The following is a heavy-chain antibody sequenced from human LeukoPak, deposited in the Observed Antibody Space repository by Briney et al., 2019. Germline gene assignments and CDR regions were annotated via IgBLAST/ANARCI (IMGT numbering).Heavy chain of an antibody. CDR1: GFTFSSYE. Sequence: GGSLRLSCAASGFTFSSYEMNWVRQAPGKGLEWVANIKQDGSEKYYVDSVKGRFTISRDNAKNSLYLQMNSLRAEDTAVYYCARDRTYPNGILTGTLDYWGQGTLVTVSS. V-gene: IGHV3-7*01. D-gene: IGHD3-9*01. J-gene: IGHJ4*02. CDR3: ARDRTYPNGILTGTLDY. CDR2: IKQDGSEK.